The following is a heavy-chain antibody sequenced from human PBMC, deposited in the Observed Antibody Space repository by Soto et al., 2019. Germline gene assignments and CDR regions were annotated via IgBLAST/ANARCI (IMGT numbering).Heavy chain of an antibody. D-gene: IGHD3-10*01. Sequence: PGESLKISCKGFGDSFTSYWISWVRQMPGKGLESMGRINPSDSNTNYSPSFQGHVAISVDKSISTAYLQWSSLKASDTAMYYCARGYYGSGVAAEVVGYYYYYMDVWGKGTTVTVSS. CDR1: GDSFTSYW. J-gene: IGHJ6*03. CDR3: ARGYYGSGVAAEVVGYYYYYMDV. CDR2: INPSDSNT. V-gene: IGHV5-10-1*01.